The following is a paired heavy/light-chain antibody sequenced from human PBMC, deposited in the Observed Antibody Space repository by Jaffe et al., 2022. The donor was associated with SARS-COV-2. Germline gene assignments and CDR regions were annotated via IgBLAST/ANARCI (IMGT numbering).Heavy chain of an antibody. CDR3: ARSVGPHPVLQTTTPYGYFDY. CDR1: GYTFTSYY. V-gene: IGHV1-46*01. J-gene: IGHJ4*02. D-gene: IGHD2-15*01. CDR2: INPSGGST. Sequence: QVQLVQSGAEVKKPGASVKVSCKASGYTFTSYYMHWVRQAPGQGLEWMGIINPSGGSTSYAQKFQGRVTMTRDTSTSTVYMELSSLRSEDTAVYYCARSVGPHPVLQTTTPYGYFDYWGQGTLVTVSS.
Light chain of an antibody. J-gene: IGLJ2*01. CDR3: QAWDSSGVV. V-gene: IGLV3-1*01. CDR1: KLGDKY. Sequence: SYELTQPPSVSVSPGQTASITCSGDKLGDKYACWYQQKPGQSPVLVIYQDSKRPSGIPERFSGSNSGNTATLTISGTQAMDEADYYCQAWDSSGVVFGGGTKLTVL. CDR2: QDS.